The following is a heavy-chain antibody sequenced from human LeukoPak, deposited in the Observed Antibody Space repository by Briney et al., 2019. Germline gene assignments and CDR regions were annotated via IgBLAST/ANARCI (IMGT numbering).Heavy chain of an antibody. V-gene: IGHV3-15*01. CDR2: IKRKIEAEAT. CDR1: GFTFNSAW. Sequence: PGGSLRLSCAVSGFTFNSAWMNWVRQAPGKGLEWVGRIKRKIEAEATDYAAPVKGRFTISRDDSKSTLYLQMNSLKSEDTAVYYCTTLSFVWFGDDYWGQGTLVTVS. D-gene: IGHD3-10*01. J-gene: IGHJ4*02. CDR3: TTLSFVWFGDDY.